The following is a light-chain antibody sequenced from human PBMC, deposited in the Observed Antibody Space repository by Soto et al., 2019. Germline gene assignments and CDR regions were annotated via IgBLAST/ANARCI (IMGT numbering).Light chain of an antibody. CDR2: DDS. V-gene: IGKV1-5*02. CDR1: QSISSW. CDR3: PPYNSSWP. Sequence: DTQMDQSPSNLSASVGHRLTIICRASQSISSWVAWYQQKPGKDPKILIYDDSSLESGPQSRFSGSASGTEFTLTISSLQPDDFATYYFPPYNSSWPFGPWHKVDIK. J-gene: IGKJ1*01.